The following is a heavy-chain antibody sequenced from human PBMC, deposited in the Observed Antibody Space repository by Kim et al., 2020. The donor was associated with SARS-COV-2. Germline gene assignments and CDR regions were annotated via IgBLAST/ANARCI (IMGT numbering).Heavy chain of an antibody. J-gene: IGHJ4*02. CDR2: T. V-gene: IGHV1-18*03. D-gene: IGHD6-6*01. CDR3: ARGDSSSGFDY. Sequence: TNYAQKVQGRLTITTDTPTSTAYMELRSLRSDDMAVYYCARGDSSSGFDYWGQGTLVTVSS.